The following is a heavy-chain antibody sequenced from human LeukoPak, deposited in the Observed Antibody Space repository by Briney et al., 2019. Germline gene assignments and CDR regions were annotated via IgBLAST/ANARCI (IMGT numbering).Heavy chain of an antibody. CDR1: GFTVSSNY. Sequence: GGSLRLSCAASGFTVSSNYMSWVRQAPGKGLEWVSVIYSGGSTYYVDSVKGRFTISRHNSKNALYLQMNSLRAEDTAVYYCASGYFDWHYYNWFDPWGQGTLVTVSS. V-gene: IGHV3-66*01. CDR3: ASGYFDWHYYNWFDP. D-gene: IGHD3-9*01. J-gene: IGHJ5*02. CDR2: IYSGGST.